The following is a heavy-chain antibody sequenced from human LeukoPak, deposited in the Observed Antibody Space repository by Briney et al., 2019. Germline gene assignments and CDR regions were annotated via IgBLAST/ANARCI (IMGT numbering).Heavy chain of an antibody. CDR3: ARESNNGGYFDY. CDR1: GFTFSSYA. Sequence: GGPLRLSCAASGFTFSSYAMQWVRQAPGKGLEGVAFISYEGRNKYYADSVKGRFTISRDNSKNTLYLQMNSLRAEDTAVYYCARESNNGGYFDYWDQGALVTVSS. V-gene: IGHV3-30*04. J-gene: IGHJ4*02. D-gene: IGHD4-23*01. CDR2: ISYEGRNK.